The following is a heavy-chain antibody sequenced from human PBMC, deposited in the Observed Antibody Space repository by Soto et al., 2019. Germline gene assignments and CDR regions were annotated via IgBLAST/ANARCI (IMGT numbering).Heavy chain of an antibody. CDR3: AKGGGYLSYSFDS. Sequence: GGSLRLSCAASGFSFSNYAMSWVRQPPGKGLEWVSTISGSSGSTHYAGSVKGRCTIARENSKNTLYLQMNSLGADDTAVYYCAKGGGYLSYSFDSWGQGTLVTVSS. D-gene: IGHD2-21*01. CDR1: GFSFSNYA. V-gene: IGHV3-23*01. J-gene: IGHJ4*02. CDR2: ISGSSGST.